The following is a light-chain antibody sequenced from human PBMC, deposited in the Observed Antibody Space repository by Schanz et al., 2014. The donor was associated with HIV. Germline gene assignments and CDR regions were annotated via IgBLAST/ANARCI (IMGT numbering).Light chain of an antibody. CDR3: SSYTSSSTYV. CDR2: DDS. V-gene: IGLV2-14*03. CDR1: SSDVGGYNY. Sequence: QSALTQPASVSGSPGQSITISCTGTSSDVGGYNYVSWYQQHPGKAPQLMICDDSRRPSGVSNRFSGSKSDNTASLTISGLQAEDEADYYCSSYTSSSTYVFGAGTKLTVL. J-gene: IGLJ1*01.